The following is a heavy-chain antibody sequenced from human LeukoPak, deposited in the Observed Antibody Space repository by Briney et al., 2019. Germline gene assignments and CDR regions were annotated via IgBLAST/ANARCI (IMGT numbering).Heavy chain of an antibody. Sequence: SETLSLTCTVSGGSISSSSYYWGWIRQPPGKGLEWIGSIYYSGSTYYNPSLKSRVTISVDTSKNQFSLKLSSVTAADTAVYYCARGSSYSLWSGYYYYFDYWGQGTLVTVSS. J-gene: IGHJ4*02. D-gene: IGHD3-3*01. CDR2: IYYSGST. CDR3: ARGSSYSLWSGYYYYFDY. V-gene: IGHV4-39*07. CDR1: GGSISSSSYY.